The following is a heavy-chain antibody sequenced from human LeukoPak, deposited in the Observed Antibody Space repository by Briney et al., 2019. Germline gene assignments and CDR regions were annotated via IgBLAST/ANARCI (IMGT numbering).Heavy chain of an antibody. CDR3: ARDKWEQIFDY. J-gene: IGHJ4*02. D-gene: IGHD1-26*01. CDR2: IYYSGST. CDR1: GGSISSNSYY. Sequence: SETLSLTCTVSGGSISSNSYYWGWIRQPPGKGLEWIGSIYYSGSTYYNPSLKSRVTISVDKSKNQFSLKLSSVTAADTAVYYCARDKWEQIFDYWGQGTLVTVSS. V-gene: IGHV4-39*07.